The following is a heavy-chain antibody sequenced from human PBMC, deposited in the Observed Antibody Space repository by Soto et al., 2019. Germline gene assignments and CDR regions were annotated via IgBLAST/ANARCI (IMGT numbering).Heavy chain of an antibody. CDR2: ISSSSGTI. D-gene: IGHD4-17*01. CDR3: AKAPWQPPHGFAP. Sequence: PGGSLRLSCAASGFTFSSYSMNWVRQAPGKGLEWVSYISSSSGTIYYADSVKGRFAISRDNSKNTLYLQMNRLRAEDKAVHNWAKAPWQPPHGFAPWGLGTLVTVSS. J-gene: IGHJ5*02. V-gene: IGHV3-48*01. CDR1: GFTFSSYS.